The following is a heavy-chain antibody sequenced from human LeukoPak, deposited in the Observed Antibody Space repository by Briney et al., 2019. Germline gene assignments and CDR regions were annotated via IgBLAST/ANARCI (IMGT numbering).Heavy chain of an antibody. CDR3: ARDEHGSGSYYNFDY. D-gene: IGHD3-10*01. CDR2: ISSGSVYI. CDR1: GFTFSTYG. Sequence: EGSLRLSCAASGFTFSTYGMNWVRQAPGKGLEWFSSISSGSVYIYYADSVKGRFTISRDNAKSSLYLQMNSLRAEDTAVYYCARDEHGSGSYYNFDYWGQGTLVTVSS. J-gene: IGHJ4*02. V-gene: IGHV3-21*01.